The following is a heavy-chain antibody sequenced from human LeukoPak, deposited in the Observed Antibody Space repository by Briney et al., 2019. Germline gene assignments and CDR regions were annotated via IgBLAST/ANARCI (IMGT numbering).Heavy chain of an antibody. Sequence: PSETLSLTCTVSGYSISNGYYWGWIRQPPGTGLEWIGSIYPSGSTFYNPSLKSRVTISVDTSKNQFSLRLSSVTAADTAVYYCARSYASSWYWNWFDPWGHGTRVIVSP. CDR2: IYPSGST. CDR3: ARSYASSWYWNWFDP. CDR1: GYSISNGYY. J-gene: IGHJ5*02. V-gene: IGHV4-38-2*02. D-gene: IGHD6-13*01.